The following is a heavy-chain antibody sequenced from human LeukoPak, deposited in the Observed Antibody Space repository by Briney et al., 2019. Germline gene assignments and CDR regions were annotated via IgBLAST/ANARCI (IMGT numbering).Heavy chain of an antibody. CDR3: AKDGEVDYGDSFDY. CDR1: RFIFSDYA. D-gene: IGHD4-17*01. J-gene: IGHJ4*02. Sequence: GGSLRLSCAASRFIFSDYAMHWVRQAPGKGLEWVSVIYSGGSTYYADSVKGRFTISRDNSENTLYLQMNSLRAEDTAVYYCAKDGEVDYGDSFDYWGQGTLVTVSS. V-gene: IGHV3-23*03. CDR2: IYSGGST.